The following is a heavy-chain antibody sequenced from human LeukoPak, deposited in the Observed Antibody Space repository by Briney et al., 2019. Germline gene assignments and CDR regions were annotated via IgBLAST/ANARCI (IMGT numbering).Heavy chain of an antibody. CDR2: ISGRGGST. CDR1: GFTFSSYA. D-gene: IGHD6-13*01. V-gene: IGHV3-23*01. Sequence: GGSLRLSCAASGFTFSSYAMSWVRQAPGKGLEWVSGISGRGGSTFYADSVKGLFTISRDSSKNTLCLQLNSLRAEDTAVYYCARLGSIAAAGTYDHWGQGNLVTVSS. J-gene: IGHJ4*02. CDR3: ARLGSIAAAGTYDH.